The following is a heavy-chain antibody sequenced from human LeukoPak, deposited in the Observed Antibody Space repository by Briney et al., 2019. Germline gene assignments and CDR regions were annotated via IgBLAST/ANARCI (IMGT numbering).Heavy chain of an antibody. Sequence: SETLSLTCTVSGGSISSGGYYWSWIRQPPGKGLEWIGSIYYSGSTYYNPSLKSRVTISVDTSKNQFSLKLSSVAAADTAVYHCARPGFSSWYVFDYWGQGTLVTVSS. J-gene: IGHJ4*02. CDR3: ARPGFSSWYVFDY. D-gene: IGHD6-13*01. CDR2: IYYSGST. CDR1: GGSISSGGYY. V-gene: IGHV4-30-2*03.